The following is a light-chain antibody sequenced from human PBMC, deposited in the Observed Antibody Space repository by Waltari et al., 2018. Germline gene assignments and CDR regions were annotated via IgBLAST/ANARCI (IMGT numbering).Light chain of an antibody. CDR2: WAS. Sequence: DLVMTQSPDSLAVSLGERATINCKSSQSVLYNSDNKNYLAWYQQKPGQPPKLLIYWASTRESGVPDRFSGSGSGTDFTLTITSLQAEDVAVYYCQQYYGTPPRTFGQGTKVEIK. CDR1: QSVLYNSDNKNY. V-gene: IGKV4-1*01. CDR3: QQYYGTPPRT. J-gene: IGKJ1*01.